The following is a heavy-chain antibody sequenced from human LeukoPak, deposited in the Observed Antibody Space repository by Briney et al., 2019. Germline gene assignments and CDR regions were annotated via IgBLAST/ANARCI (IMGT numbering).Heavy chain of an antibody. V-gene: IGHV1-46*01. D-gene: IGHD3-10*01. Sequence: ASVKVSCKASGYTFTSYYMHWVRQAPGQGLEWMGIINPSGGSTSYAQKFQGRVTMTRDTSTSTVDMELSSLRSEDTAVYYCARGRHPVRGVISMNFDYWGQGTLVTVSS. CDR1: GYTFTSYY. CDR2: INPSGGST. J-gene: IGHJ4*02. CDR3: ARGRHPVRGVISMNFDY.